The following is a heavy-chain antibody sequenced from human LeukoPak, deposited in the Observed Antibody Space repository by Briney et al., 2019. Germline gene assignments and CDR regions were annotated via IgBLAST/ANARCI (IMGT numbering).Heavy chain of an antibody. D-gene: IGHD4-17*01. J-gene: IGHJ4*02. V-gene: IGHV1-69*04. CDR2: IIPILGIA. CDR1: GGTFSIYA. Sequence: ASVTVSFTSSGGTFSIYAISWVRQAPGQGLEWMGRIIPILGIANYAQKFQGRVTITADKSTSTAYMELSSLRSEDTAVYYCARGLHDYGDYEGYWGQGTLVTVSS. CDR3: ARGLHDYGDYEGY.